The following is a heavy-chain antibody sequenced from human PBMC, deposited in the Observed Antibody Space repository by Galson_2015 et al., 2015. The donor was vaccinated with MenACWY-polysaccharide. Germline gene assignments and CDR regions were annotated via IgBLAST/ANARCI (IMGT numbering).Heavy chain of an antibody. V-gene: IGHV3-23*01. CDR1: GFTFTNYA. J-gene: IGHJ5*02. CDR2: IGGSGTT. Sequence: SLRLSCAASGFTFTNYAMNWVRQAPGKGLEWVSSIGGSGTTYYADSVKGRFTISRDNSKNMVYLQMNGLRAEDTAIYYCAKANSGGICTSGWACWFDPWGQGSLVIVSS. CDR3: AKANSGGICTSGWACWFDP. D-gene: IGHD2-15*01.